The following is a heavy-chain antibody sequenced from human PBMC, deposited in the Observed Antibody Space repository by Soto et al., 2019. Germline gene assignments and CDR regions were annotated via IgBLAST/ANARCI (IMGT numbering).Heavy chain of an antibody. CDR3: ARANWYSEY. D-gene: IGHD7-27*01. Sequence: QVHLQEPGPGLVKPSETLSLSCSVSGGSINKHYWSWIRQPPGKGLEWLGYVYYTGSTNCNPSLNSRVTLSVHMSKNQFSLNQTSLTSADTAIYFCARANWYSEYWGQGTLVTVSS. CDR1: GGSINKHY. J-gene: IGHJ4*02. V-gene: IGHV4-59*11. CDR2: VYYTGST.